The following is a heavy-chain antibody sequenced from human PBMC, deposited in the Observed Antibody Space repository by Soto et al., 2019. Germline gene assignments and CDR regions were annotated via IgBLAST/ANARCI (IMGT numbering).Heavy chain of an antibody. Sequence: QVQLVQYGAEVKKPGASVKVSCKASGYAFTSYDINWVRQATGQGLEWMGWMNPNSGNTGYEQKFQGRVTMTRNTSKSTVYMEMSSLRSDDTAVYYCAREVTMIVDNGGQVTLVTVSS. CDR1: GYAFTSYD. CDR2: MNPNSGNT. CDR3: AREVTMIVDN. V-gene: IGHV1-8*01. J-gene: IGHJ4*02. D-gene: IGHD3-22*01.